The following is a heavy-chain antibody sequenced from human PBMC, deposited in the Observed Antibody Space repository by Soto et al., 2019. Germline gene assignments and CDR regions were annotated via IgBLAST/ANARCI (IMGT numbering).Heavy chain of an antibody. CDR2: ISAYNGNT. CDR3: ARDFMIPWYQLLYYYYGMDV. V-gene: IGHV1-18*04. Sequence: GASVKVSCEASGYTFTSYGISWVRQAPGQGLEWMGWISAYNGNTNYAQKLQGRVTMTTDTSTSTAYMELRSLRSDDTAVYYCARDFMIPWYQLLYYYYGMDVWGQGTTVTVSS. D-gene: IGHD2-2*01. J-gene: IGHJ6*02. CDR1: GYTFTSYG.